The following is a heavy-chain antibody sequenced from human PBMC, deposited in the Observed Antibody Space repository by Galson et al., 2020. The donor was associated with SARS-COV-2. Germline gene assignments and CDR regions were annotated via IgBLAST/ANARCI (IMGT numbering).Heavy chain of an antibody. CDR2: IHTSGNT. V-gene: IGHV4-61*02. D-gene: IGHD1-1*01. CDR3: ARGATTNDFQE. Sequence: SETLSLTCTVSGDSISSGTYYWSWVRQPAGKGLEWIGRIHTSGNTDYNPSLRSRATISVDTSKSQLVLKLSSVTAADTAVYYCARGATTNDFQEWGQGTLVTVSS. J-gene: IGHJ1*01. CDR1: GDSISSGTYY.